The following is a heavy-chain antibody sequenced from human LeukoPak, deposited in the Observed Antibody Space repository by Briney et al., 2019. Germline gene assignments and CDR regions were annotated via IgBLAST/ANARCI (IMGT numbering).Heavy chain of an antibody. CDR3: AKDRDNYYGSGSYYWY. V-gene: IGHV3-23*01. J-gene: IGHJ4*02. CDR2: ISGSGGST. D-gene: IGHD3-10*01. Sequence: GGSLRLSCAASGFTFSSYAVSWVRQAPGKGLEWVSAISGSGGSTYYADSVKGRFTISRDNSKNTLYLQMSSPRAEDTAVYYCAKDRDNYYGSGSYYWYWGQGTLVTVSS. CDR1: GFTFSSYA.